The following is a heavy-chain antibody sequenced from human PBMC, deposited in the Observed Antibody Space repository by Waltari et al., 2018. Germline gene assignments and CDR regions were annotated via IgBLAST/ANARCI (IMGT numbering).Heavy chain of an antibody. Sequence: QVQLQESGPGLVRPSETLSLTCAVSGNSITSTNWWTWVRQPPGKGLEWIGEVYHIGGTNYNPSLKGRVIISLDKSKNQFSLKLTSVTAADTAVYFCARYRRGGGWRLDYWGQGTLATVSS. CDR1: GNSITSTNW. CDR2: VYHIGGT. D-gene: IGHD6-19*01. CDR3: ARYRRGGGWRLDY. V-gene: IGHV4-4*02. J-gene: IGHJ4*02.